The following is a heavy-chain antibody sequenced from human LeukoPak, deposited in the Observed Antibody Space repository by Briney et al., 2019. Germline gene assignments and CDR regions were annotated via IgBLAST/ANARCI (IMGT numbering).Heavy chain of an antibody. CDR3: ARADSSGWYRGDY. CDR1: GYTFTSYD. V-gene: IGHV1-8*01. D-gene: IGHD6-19*01. Sequence: ASVKVSCKASGYTFTSYDINWVRQATGQGLEWMGWMNPNSGNTGYAQKFQGRVTMTRNTSISTAYMELSRLRSDDTAVYYCARADSSGWYRGDYWGQGTLVTVSS. J-gene: IGHJ4*02. CDR2: MNPNSGNT.